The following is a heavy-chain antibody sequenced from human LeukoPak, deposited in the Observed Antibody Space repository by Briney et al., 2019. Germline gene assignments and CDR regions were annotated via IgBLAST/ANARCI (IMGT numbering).Heavy chain of an antibody. CDR3: AKSMTLQWRGFFDL. D-gene: IGHD6-19*01. J-gene: IGHJ2*01. V-gene: IGHV3-23*01. CDR1: GFTFSSYT. CDR2: ITTGDGNT. Sequence: GGSLRLSCTASGFTFSSYTMTWVRQAPGKGLKWVSTITTGDGNTYYADSVRGRFTISRDNSKNTLYLQKNSLRADDTAIYYCAKSMTLQWRGFFDLWGRGTHVTVSS.